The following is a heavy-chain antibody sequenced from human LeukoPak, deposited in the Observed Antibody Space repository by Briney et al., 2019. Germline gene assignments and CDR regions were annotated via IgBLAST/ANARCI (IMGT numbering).Heavy chain of an antibody. J-gene: IGHJ3*02. CDR2: ISSSGSTK. V-gene: IGHV3-48*03. D-gene: IGHD3-10*01. Sequence: PGGSLRLSCAASGFTFSSYEMNWVRQAPGKGLEWVSYISSSGSTKYYADSVKGRFTISSDNAKNSLYLQMNSLIAEDTAVYYFARDTRYYGSGNNAFDIWGQGTMVTVSS. CDR1: GFTFSSYE. CDR3: ARDTRYYGSGNNAFDI.